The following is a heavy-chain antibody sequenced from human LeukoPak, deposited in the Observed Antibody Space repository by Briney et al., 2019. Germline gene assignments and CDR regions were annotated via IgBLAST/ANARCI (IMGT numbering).Heavy chain of an antibody. J-gene: IGHJ4*02. D-gene: IGHD6-25*01. Sequence: SETLSLTCTVSGGSISSYYWSWIRQPPGKGLEWIGYIYYSGSANYNPSLKSRVTISVDTSKNQFSLKLSSVTAADTAVYYCARLGGPAATLDYWGQGTLVTVSS. CDR2: IYYSGSA. V-gene: IGHV4-59*01. CDR3: ARLGGPAATLDY. CDR1: GGSISSYY.